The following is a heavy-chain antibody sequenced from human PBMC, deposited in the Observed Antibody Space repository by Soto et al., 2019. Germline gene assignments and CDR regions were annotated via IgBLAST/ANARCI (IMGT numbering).Heavy chain of an antibody. CDR2: IWYDGSNK. J-gene: IGHJ4*02. CDR1: GFTFSSYG. Sequence: GGSLRLSCASSGFTFSSYGMHWVRQAPGKGLEWVAVIWYDGSNKYYADSVKGRFTISRDNSKNTLFLQMNSLRAEDTAVYYCAREGGQQLRGFDYWGQGTLVTVYS. D-gene: IGHD6-13*01. CDR3: AREGGQQLRGFDY. V-gene: IGHV3-33*01.